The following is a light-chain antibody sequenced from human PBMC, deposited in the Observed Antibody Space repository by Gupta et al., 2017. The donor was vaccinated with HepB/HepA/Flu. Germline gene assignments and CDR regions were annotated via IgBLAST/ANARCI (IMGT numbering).Light chain of an antibody. V-gene: IGLV2-23*02. Sequence: QSALTQPASVSGSPGQSITTSCTGTSSDVGKYKFVSWYQQHPGKAPKFMIYEVTRRPSGVSDRFSGSKSGNTASLTISGLQAEDEADYYCCSYAGNNTLIFGGGTKLSVL. CDR3: CSYAGNNTLI. CDR1: SSDVGKYKF. CDR2: EVT. J-gene: IGLJ2*01.